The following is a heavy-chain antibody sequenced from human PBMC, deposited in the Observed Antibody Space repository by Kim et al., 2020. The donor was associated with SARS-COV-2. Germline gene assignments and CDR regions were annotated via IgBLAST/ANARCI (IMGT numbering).Heavy chain of an antibody. V-gene: IGHV3-33*05. CDR2: ISYDGSNK. Sequence: GGSLRLSCAASGFTFSSYGMHWVRQAPGKGLEWVAVISYDGSNKYYADSVKGRFTISRDNSKNTLYLQMNSLRAEDTAVYYCARVFYSGYSSSWYCLDYWGQGTLVTVSS. J-gene: IGHJ4*02. CDR1: GFTFSSYG. CDR3: ARVFYSGYSSSWYCLDY. D-gene: IGHD6-13*01.